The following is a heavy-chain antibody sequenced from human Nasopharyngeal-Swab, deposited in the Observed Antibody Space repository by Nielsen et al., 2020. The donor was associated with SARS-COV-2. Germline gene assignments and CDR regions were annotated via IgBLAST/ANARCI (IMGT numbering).Heavy chain of an antibody. CDR3: AKERYNWNGGADY. Sequence: GAALTISCAASGFTFSSYAMSWVRQAPGKGLEWVSAISGSGGSTYYADSVKGRFTISRDNSKNTLYLQMNSLRAEDTAVYYCAKERYNWNGGADYWGQGTLVTVSS. V-gene: IGHV3-23*01. CDR1: GFTFSSYA. D-gene: IGHD1-1*01. J-gene: IGHJ4*02. CDR2: ISGSGGST.